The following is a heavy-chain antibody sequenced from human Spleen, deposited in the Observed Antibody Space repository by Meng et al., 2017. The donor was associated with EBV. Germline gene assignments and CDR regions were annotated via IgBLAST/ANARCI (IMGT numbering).Heavy chain of an antibody. V-gene: IGHV4-30-2*01. CDR1: GDSISSGGS. CDR3: ARQRPGASVDYFDP. D-gene: IGHD4-11*01. J-gene: IGHJ5*02. Sequence: LRLLQSGSGAWNPTQTLSLTCAVSGDSISSGGSWSCIRQPPGKGLEWIGHIYHSGSTYHNPSLKSRVTMSVDRTKNQFSLRLISVTAADTAMYFCARQRPGASVDYFDPWGQGILVTVSS. CDR2: IYHSGST.